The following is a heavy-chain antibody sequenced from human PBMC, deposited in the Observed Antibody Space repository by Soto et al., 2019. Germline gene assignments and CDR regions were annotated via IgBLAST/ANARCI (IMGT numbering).Heavy chain of an antibody. J-gene: IGHJ6*02. D-gene: IGHD5-18*01. CDR3: AREGTAHQCYYYGMDV. CDR1: GFTFSSYG. V-gene: IGHV3-33*01. Sequence: QVQLVESGGGVVQPGRSLRLSCAASGFTFSSYGMHWVRQAPGKGLEWVAVIWYDGSNKYYADSVKGRFTISRDNSKNTLYQQMNSLRAEDTAVYYCAREGTAHQCYYYGMDVWGQGTTVTVSS. CDR2: IWYDGSNK.